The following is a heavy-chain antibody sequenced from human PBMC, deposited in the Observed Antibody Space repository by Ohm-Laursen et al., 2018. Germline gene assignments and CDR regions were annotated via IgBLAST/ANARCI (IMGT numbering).Heavy chain of an antibody. CDR3: AKDIESMVRGASSFDY. J-gene: IGHJ4*02. CDR2: ISSSGSII. CDR1: GFTFSDYY. Sequence: SLRLSCAASGFTFSDYYMSWIRQAPGKGLEWVSYISSSGSIIYYADSVKGRFTISRDNAKNSLYLQMNSLRAEDTALYYCAKDIESMVRGASSFDYWGQGTLVTVSS. V-gene: IGHV3-11*01. D-gene: IGHD3-10*01.